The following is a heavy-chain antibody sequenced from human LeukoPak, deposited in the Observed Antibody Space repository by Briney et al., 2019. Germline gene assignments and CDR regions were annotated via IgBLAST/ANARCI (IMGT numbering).Heavy chain of an antibody. CDR2: INHRGST. Sequence: SETLSLTCAVYGGSFSGYYWSWIRQPPGKGLEWIGEINHRGSTNYNPSLKSRVTISVDTSKNQFSLKLSSVTAADTAVYYCARGLSGGAPFDYWGQGTLVTVSS. V-gene: IGHV4-34*01. J-gene: IGHJ4*02. CDR1: GGSFSGYY. D-gene: IGHD3-16*01. CDR3: ARGLSGGAPFDY.